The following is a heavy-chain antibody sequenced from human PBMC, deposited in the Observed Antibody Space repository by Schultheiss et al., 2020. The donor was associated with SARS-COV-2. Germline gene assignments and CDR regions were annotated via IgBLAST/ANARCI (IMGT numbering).Heavy chain of an antibody. D-gene: IGHD4-11*01. V-gene: IGHV3-33*08. CDR1: GFTFSSYA. CDR2: IWYDGSNK. J-gene: IGHJ4*02. Sequence: GGSLRLSCAASGFTFSSYAMSWVRQAPGKGLEWVAVIWYDGSNKYYADSVKGRFTISRDNSKNTLYLQMNSLKTEDTAVYYCTTGTTTYDYWGQGTLVTVSS. CDR3: TTGTTTYDY.